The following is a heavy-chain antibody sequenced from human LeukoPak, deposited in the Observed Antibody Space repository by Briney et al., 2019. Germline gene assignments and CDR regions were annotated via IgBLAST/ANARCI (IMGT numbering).Heavy chain of an antibody. V-gene: IGHV3-23*01. CDR2: ISGGGGST. D-gene: IGHD2-15*01. Sequence: GGSLRLSCTASGFSFSTYAMNWVRQAPGKGLEWVSTISGGGGSTFYADSVKGRFTISRDNSKNTLYLQMNSLRAEDTAVYYCAKDHSLDFFDLWGRGTLVTVSS. J-gene: IGHJ2*01. CDR3: AKDHSLDFFDL. CDR1: GFSFSTYA.